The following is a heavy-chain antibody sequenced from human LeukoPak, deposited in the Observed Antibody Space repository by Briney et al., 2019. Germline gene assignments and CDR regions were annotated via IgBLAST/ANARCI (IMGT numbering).Heavy chain of an antibody. J-gene: IGHJ4*02. Sequence: SETLSLTSTVSGGSISSGSYYWSWIRQPAGKGLEWIVRIYTSGSTNYNPSLKSPVTISVDTSKNQFSLKLSSVTAADTAVYYCARDRARYSNYGPHYFDYWGQGTLVTVSS. V-gene: IGHV4-61*02. CDR1: GGSISSGSYY. D-gene: IGHD4-11*01. CDR3: ARDRARYSNYGPHYFDY. CDR2: IYTSGST.